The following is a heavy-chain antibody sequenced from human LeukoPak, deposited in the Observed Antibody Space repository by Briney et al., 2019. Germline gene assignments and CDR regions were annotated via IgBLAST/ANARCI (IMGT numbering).Heavy chain of an antibody. D-gene: IGHD1-20*01. CDR3: ARDREGANWNLHDAFDI. CDR2: INWNGGST. J-gene: IGHJ3*02. V-gene: IGHV3-20*04. Sequence: GGSLRLSCAASGFTFDDYGMSWVRQAPGKGLEWVSGINWNGGSTGYADSVKGRFTISRDNAKNSLYLQMNSLRAEDTALYYCARDREGANWNLHDAFDIWGQGTMVTVSS. CDR1: GFTFDDYG.